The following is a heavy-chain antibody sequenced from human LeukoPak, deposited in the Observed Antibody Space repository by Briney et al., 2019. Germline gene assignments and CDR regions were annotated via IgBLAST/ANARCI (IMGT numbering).Heavy chain of an antibody. D-gene: IGHD6-13*01. Sequence: PSETLSLTCAAYGGSFSGYYWSWIRQPPGKGLEWIGEINHSGSTNYNPSLKSRVTISVDTSKNQFSLKLSSVTAADTAVYYCARGLGVRSSRYVYWGQGTLVTVSS. CDR3: ARGLGVRSSRYVY. J-gene: IGHJ4*02. CDR2: INHSGST. CDR1: GGSFSGYY. V-gene: IGHV4-34*01.